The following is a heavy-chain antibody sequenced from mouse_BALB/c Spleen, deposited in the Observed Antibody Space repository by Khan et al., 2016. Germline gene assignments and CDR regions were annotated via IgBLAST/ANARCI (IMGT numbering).Heavy chain of an antibody. D-gene: IGHD2-14*01. V-gene: IGHV2-2*02. J-gene: IGHJ4*01. CDR2: IWSGGST. Sequence: QVQLKQSGPGLVQPSQSLSITCTVSGFSLTSYGVHWVRQSPGKGLEWLGVIWSGGSTDYNAAFISRLSISKDNSKSQVFFKMNSLQANDTAIYYSSVFYYRYEDYAMDYWGQGTSVTVSS. CDR1: GFSLTSYG. CDR3: SVFYYRYEDYAMDY.